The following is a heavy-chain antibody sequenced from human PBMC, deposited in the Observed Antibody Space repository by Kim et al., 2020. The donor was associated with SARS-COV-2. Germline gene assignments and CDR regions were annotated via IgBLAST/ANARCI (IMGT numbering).Heavy chain of an antibody. V-gene: IGHV4-39*01. J-gene: IGHJ4*02. CDR1: GGSISSSSYY. CDR3: ARQGAMIVVV. Sequence: SETLSLTCTVSGGSISSSSYYWGWIRQPPGKGLEWIGSIYYSGSTYYNPSLKSRVTISVDTSKNQFSLKLSSVTAADTAVYYCARQGAMIVVVWGQGTLVTVSS. D-gene: IGHD3-22*01. CDR2: IYYSGST.